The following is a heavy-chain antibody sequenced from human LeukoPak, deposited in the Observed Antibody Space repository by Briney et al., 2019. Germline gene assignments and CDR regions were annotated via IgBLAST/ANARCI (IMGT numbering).Heavy chain of an antibody. D-gene: IGHD6-19*01. Sequence: HPGGSLRLSCAASGFTLSSYWMHWVRQVPGKGLVWVSRIKSDGSDTRYADSVKGRFTISRGNAKNTLYLQMNSLRAEDTAVYYCARGYSCGLHFDYWGQGTLVTVSS. CDR1: GFTLSSYW. V-gene: IGHV3-74*01. CDR2: IKSDGSDT. J-gene: IGHJ4*02. CDR3: ARGYSCGLHFDY.